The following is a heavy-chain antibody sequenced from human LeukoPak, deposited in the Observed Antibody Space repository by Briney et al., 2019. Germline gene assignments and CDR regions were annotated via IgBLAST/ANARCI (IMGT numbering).Heavy chain of an antibody. CDR2: FNRNGVGA. CDR3: ARVSVVGATLRYFDF. D-gene: IGHD1-26*01. Sequence: GGSLRLSCAASGFTFDDYGMSWVRQAPGKGLEWVSGFNRNGVGADYGDSVKGRFTVSRDNARNSLYLQMSTLRAEDTALYFCARVSVVGATLRYFDFWGQGTPVTVSS. J-gene: IGHJ4*02. CDR1: GFTFDDYG. V-gene: IGHV3-20*04.